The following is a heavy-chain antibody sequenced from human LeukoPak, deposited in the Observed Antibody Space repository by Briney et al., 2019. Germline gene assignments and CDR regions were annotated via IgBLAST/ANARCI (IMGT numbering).Heavy chain of an antibody. CDR3: AKGGISTMVRGVIMVDGFGI. V-gene: IGHV3-23*01. D-gene: IGHD3-10*01. CDR1: GFSFSSYA. Sequence: GGPLRLSCAASGFSFSSYAMNWVRQAPGKGLEWVSGISDNGRTDYADAAKGRFTISRDNSKNTLYLQMNSLRAEDTALYYCAKGGISTMVRGVIMVDGFGIWGQGTMVTASS. CDR2: ISDNGRT. J-gene: IGHJ3*02.